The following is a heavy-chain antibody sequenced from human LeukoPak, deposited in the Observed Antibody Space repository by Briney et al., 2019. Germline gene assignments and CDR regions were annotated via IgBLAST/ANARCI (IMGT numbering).Heavy chain of an antibody. Sequence: PSETLSLTCAVYGGSFSGYYWSWIRQPPGKGLEWIAYISDIGSINYNPSLKSRVAISLDTSKNQFSLKLSSVTAADTAVYYCAGHHPRNTVDFWGQGTLVTVSS. CDR3: AGHHPRNTVDF. J-gene: IGHJ4*02. CDR1: GGSFSGYY. V-gene: IGHV4-59*08. D-gene: IGHD2-8*02. CDR2: ISDIGSI.